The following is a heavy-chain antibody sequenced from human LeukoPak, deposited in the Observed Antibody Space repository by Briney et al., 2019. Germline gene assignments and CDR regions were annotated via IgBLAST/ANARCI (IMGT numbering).Heavy chain of an antibody. CDR3: ARENLNYYGSGSYLY. Sequence: ASVQLSCKASGCPFIGYYIHWVRQGPGQGLEWLGWINPETGATKYAQRFEVRVTLTRDTSVTTAHMELSGLRSDDSAVYYCARENLNYYGSGSYLYWGQGSQVTVSS. CDR1: GCPFIGYY. J-gene: IGHJ4*02. V-gene: IGHV1-2*02. CDR2: INPETGAT. D-gene: IGHD3-10*01.